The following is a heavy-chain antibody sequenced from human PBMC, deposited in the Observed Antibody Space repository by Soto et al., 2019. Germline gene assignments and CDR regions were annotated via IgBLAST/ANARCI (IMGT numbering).Heavy chain of an antibody. CDR2: IIPIFGTA. CDR1: GGTFSSYA. CDR3: ARDPNYYDSSGYYAGY. J-gene: IGHJ4*02. D-gene: IGHD3-22*01. Sequence: ASVKVSCKASGGTFSSYAISWVRQAPGQGLEWMGGIIPIFGTANYAQKFQGRVTITADKSTSTAYMELSSLRSEDTAVYYCARDPNYYDSSGYYAGYWGQGTLVTVSS. V-gene: IGHV1-69*06.